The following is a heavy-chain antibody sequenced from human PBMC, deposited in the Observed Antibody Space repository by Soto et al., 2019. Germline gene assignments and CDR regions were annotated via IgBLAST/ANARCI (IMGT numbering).Heavy chain of an antibody. CDR3: ASRYSSSPLYYYGMDV. V-gene: IGHV1-69*13. CDR1: GGTFSSYA. CDR2: LIPIFGTA. J-gene: IGHJ6*02. Sequence: GASVKVSCKASGGTFSSYAISWVRQAPGQGLEWMGGLIPIFGTANYAQRFQGRVTITADESTSTAYMELSSLRSEDTAVYYCASRYSSSPLYYYGMDVWVQGTTVTVSS. D-gene: IGHD6-6*01.